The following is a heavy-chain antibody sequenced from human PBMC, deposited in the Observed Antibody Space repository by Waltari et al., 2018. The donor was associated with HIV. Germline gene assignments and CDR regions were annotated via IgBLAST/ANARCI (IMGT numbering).Heavy chain of an antibody. CDR2: MSVSTGNA. D-gene: IGHD3-3*01. Sequence: QAQLVQSGAEVRKPGASVKVSCKASGYNFASFDINWVRRATGQGLEWMGWMSVSTGNAGYGRRFKSRLTLTSDTSIDTAYMEMNSLTPQNTAVYYCVTSRPGAVFGDLWGQGTPVTVSS. CDR1: GYNFASFD. J-gene: IGHJ5*02. V-gene: IGHV1-8*01. CDR3: VTSRPGAVFGDL.